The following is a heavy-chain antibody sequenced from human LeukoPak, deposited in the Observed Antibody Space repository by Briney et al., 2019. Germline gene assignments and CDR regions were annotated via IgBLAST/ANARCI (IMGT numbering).Heavy chain of an antibody. Sequence: GGSLRLSCAASGFTFSSYNMNWVRQAPGKGLQWVSSITTTGATTYYADSVKGRFTISRDNAKNSLYLQMNSLRAEDTAVYYCARRYFDYWGQGTLVTVSP. CDR1: GFTFSSYN. CDR3: ARRYFDY. J-gene: IGHJ4*02. CDR2: ITTTGATT. V-gene: IGHV3-21*04.